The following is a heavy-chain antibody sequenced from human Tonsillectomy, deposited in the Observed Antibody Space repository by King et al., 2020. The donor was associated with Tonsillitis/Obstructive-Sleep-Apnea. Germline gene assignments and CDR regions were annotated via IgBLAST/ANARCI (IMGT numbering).Heavy chain of an antibody. D-gene: IGHD3-22*01. J-gene: IGHJ4*02. CDR1: GGSISSYY. Sequence: QLQESGPGLVKPSETLSLTCTVSGGSISSYYWSWIRQPPGKGLEWIGYIYYSGSTNYNPSLKSRVTISVDTSKNQFSLTLSSVTAADTAVYYCARAPRISSGYYFHFDYWGQGTLVTVSS. CDR3: ARAPRISSGYYFHFDY. V-gene: IGHV4-59*01. CDR2: IYYSGST.